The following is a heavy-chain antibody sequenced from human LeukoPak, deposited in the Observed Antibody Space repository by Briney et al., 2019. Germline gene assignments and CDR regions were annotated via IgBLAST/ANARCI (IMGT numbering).Heavy chain of an antibody. CDR2: INPNSGDT. Sequence: ASVKVSCKASGYTFTGYYVHWVRQAPGQGLEWMGWINPNSGDTIYAQKFQGRVTMTRDTSISTAYMELSRLRSDDTPVYYCARDLVYESSGYWFDPWGQGTLVTVSS. J-gene: IGHJ5*02. D-gene: IGHD3-22*01. V-gene: IGHV1-2*02. CDR1: GYTFTGYY. CDR3: ARDLVYESSGYWFDP.